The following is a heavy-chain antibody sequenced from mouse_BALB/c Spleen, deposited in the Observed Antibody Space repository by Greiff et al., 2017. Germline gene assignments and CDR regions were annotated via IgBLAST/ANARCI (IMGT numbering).Heavy chain of an antibody. J-gene: IGHJ3*01. V-gene: IGHV5-6*01. CDR1: GFTFSSYG. CDR3: ARLGDYAWFAY. D-gene: IGHD2-4*01. CDR2: ISSGGSYT. Sequence: VQLKESGGDLVKPGGSLKLSCAASGFTFSSYGMSWVRQTPDKRLEWVATISSGGSYTYYPDSVKGRFTISRDTAKNTLYLQMSSLKSEDTAMYYCARLGDYAWFAYWGQGTLVTVSA.